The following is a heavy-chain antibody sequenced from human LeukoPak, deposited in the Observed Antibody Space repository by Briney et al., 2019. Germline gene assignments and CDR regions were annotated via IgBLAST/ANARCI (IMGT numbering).Heavy chain of an antibody. CDR3: AKAQTASTIYYYYGTDV. J-gene: IGHJ6*02. CDR2: ISGSGGST. CDR1: GFTFSSYA. Sequence: PGGSLRLSCAASGFTFSSYAMSWVRQAPGKGLEWVSAISGSGGSTYYADSVKGRFTISRDNSKNTLYLQMNSLRAEDTAVYYCAKAQTASTIYYYYGTDVWGQGTTVTVSS. D-gene: IGHD2-21*02. V-gene: IGHV3-23*01.